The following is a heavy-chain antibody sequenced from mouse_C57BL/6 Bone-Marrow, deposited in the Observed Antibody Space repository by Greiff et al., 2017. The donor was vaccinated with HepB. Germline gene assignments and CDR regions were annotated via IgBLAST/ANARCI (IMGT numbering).Heavy chain of an antibody. CDR2: IDPETGGT. V-gene: IGHV1-15*01. J-gene: IGHJ1*03. CDR1: GYTFTDYE. Sequence: VKLQESGAELVRPGASVTLSCKASGYTFTDYEMHWVKQTPVHGLEWIGAIDPETGGTAYNQKFKGKAILTADKSSSTAYMELRSLTSEDSAVYYCTREGGYGNYVLYWYFDVWGTGTTVTVSS. D-gene: IGHD2-1*01. CDR3: TREGGYGNYVLYWYFDV.